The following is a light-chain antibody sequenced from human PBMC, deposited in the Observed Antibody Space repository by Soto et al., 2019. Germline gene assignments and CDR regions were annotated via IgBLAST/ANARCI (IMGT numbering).Light chain of an antibody. CDR3: QQYKTYPLT. J-gene: IGKJ1*01. CDR1: ENISTW. Sequence: DIRMDPLPSPLSASGSGRVTLPCRATENISTWLAWYQQKPGKAPKLLIYHASSLESGVPSRFSGSGSGTEFTLTISSLQPDDFATYYCQQYKTYPLTFGQGTKV. CDR2: HAS. V-gene: IGKV1-5*01.